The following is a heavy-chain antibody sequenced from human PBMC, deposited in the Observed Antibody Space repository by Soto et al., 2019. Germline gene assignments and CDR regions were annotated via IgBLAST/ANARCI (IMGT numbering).Heavy chain of an antibody. V-gene: IGHV1-69*13. J-gene: IGHJ6*02. D-gene: IGHD2-2*01. CDR1: GGTFSSYA. Sequence: GASVKVSCKASGGTFSSYAISWVRQAPGQGLEWMGGIIPIFGTANYAQKSQGRVTITADESTSTAYMELSSLRSEDTAVYYCARKGSSTSPYYYGMDVWGQGTTVTVYS. CDR2: IIPIFGTA. CDR3: ARKGSSTSPYYYGMDV.